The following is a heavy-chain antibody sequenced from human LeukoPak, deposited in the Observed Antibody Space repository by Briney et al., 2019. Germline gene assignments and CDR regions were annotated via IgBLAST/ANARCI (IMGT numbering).Heavy chain of an antibody. Sequence: SETLSLTCAVYGGSFSGYYWSWIRQPPGKGLEWIGEINHSGSTNYNPSLKSRVTISVDTSKNQFSLKLSSVTAADTAVYYCARIAAAGLVYGTDVWGQGTTVTVSS. V-gene: IGHV4-34*01. CDR3: ARIAAAGLVYGTDV. D-gene: IGHD6-13*01. CDR2: INHSGST. J-gene: IGHJ6*02. CDR1: GGSFSGYY.